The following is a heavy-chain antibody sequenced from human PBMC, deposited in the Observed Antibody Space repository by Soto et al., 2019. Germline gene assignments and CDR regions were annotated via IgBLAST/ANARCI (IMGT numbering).Heavy chain of an antibody. D-gene: IGHD6-13*01. J-gene: IGHJ4*02. CDR3: ARNIAEAQRLSDY. V-gene: IGHV4-39*01. CDR2: IYYSGST. Sequence: SETLALACTVSGVSSVSMIYYLCFIRQPPGKGLEWIGSIYYSGSTYYNPSLKSRVTISVDTSKNQFSLKLSSVTDEEKAVYYCARNIAEAQRLSDYWGTRNMVTLSS. CDR1: GVSSVSMIYY.